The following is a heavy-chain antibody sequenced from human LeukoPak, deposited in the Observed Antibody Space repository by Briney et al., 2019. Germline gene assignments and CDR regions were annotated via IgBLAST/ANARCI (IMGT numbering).Heavy chain of an antibody. J-gene: IGHJ3*02. D-gene: IGHD6-13*01. CDR2: INAGNGNT. CDR1: GYSFTSYA. V-gene: IGHV1-3*03. Sequence: ASVKVSCKASGYSFTSYAMHWVRQAPGQRLEWMGWINAGNGNTKYSQEFQGRVTITRDTSASTAYMELSSLRSEDMAVYYCARAYSSSWLAFDIWGQGTMVTVSS. CDR3: ARAYSSSWLAFDI.